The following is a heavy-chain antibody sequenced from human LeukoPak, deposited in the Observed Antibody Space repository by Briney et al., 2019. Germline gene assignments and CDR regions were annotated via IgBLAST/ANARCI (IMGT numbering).Heavy chain of an antibody. CDR2: TNSNFYDT. Sequence: ASVKVSCKASGYTFSSYSTCWVRQAPGQGLEWMGCTNSNFYDTFYAQTFQGRVIMTRDTSINTAFMELSSLTSDDTAVYFCARCIEVPGYSQYYMDVWGKGTTVTVSS. D-gene: IGHD2-15*01. J-gene: IGHJ6*03. CDR3: ARCIEVPGYSQYYMDV. V-gene: IGHV1-2*02. CDR1: GYTFSSYS.